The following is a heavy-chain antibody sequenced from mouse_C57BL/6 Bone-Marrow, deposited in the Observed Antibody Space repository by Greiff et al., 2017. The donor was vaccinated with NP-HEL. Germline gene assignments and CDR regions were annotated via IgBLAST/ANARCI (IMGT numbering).Heavy chain of an antibody. J-gene: IGHJ1*03. D-gene: IGHD1-1*01. Sequence: QVQLQQPGAELVKPGASVKMSCKASGYTFTSYWITWVKQRPGQGLEWIGDIYPGSGSTNYNEKFKSKATLTVDTSSSTAYMQLSSLTSEDSAVYYCARSGPIYYGSSYWYFDVWGTGTTVTVSS. CDR1: GYTFTSYW. CDR3: ARSGPIYYGSSYWYFDV. V-gene: IGHV1-55*01. CDR2: IYPGSGST.